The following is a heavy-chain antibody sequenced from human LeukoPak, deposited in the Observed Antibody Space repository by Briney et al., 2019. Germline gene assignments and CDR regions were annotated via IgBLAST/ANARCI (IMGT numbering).Heavy chain of an antibody. CDR1: GYTFTNYG. Sequence: ASVKVSCKASGYTFTNYGISWVRQAPGQGLEWMAWINPNSGGTYYAQNFHDRITLTRDTSISTAYMELSRLRSDDTAIYYCARANALYCSSTSCLFDYWGQGTLVTVSS. J-gene: IGHJ4*02. CDR2: INPNSGGT. D-gene: IGHD2-2*01. CDR3: ARANALYCSSTSCLFDY. V-gene: IGHV1-2*02.